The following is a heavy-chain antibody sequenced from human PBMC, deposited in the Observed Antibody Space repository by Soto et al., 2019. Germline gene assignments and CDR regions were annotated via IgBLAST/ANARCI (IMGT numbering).Heavy chain of an antibody. CDR3: ARDLTGYCSGGSCYSDYYYGMDV. J-gene: IGHJ6*02. CDR1: GFTFSSYA. D-gene: IGHD2-15*01. Sequence: QVQLVESGGGVVQPGRSLRLSCAASGFTFSSYAMHWVRQAPGKGLEWVAVISYDGSNKYYADSVKGRFTISRDNSKNTLYLQMNSLRAEETAVYYCARDLTGYCSGGSCYSDYYYGMDVWGQGTTVTVSS. CDR2: ISYDGSNK. V-gene: IGHV3-30-3*01.